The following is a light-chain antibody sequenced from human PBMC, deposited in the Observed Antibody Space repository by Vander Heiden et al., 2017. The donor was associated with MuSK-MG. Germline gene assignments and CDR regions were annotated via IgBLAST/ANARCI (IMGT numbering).Light chain of an antibody. Sequence: DIQMTQSPSTLSASVGDRVTITCRASQSISSWLAWYQQKPGKAPKLLIYKASSLESGVPSRFSGSGSGTEVTLTISSLQPDDFATYYCQQDNSYPYTFGHGTKVXIK. J-gene: IGKJ3*01. CDR2: KAS. V-gene: IGKV1-5*03. CDR1: QSISSW. CDR3: QQDNSYPYT.